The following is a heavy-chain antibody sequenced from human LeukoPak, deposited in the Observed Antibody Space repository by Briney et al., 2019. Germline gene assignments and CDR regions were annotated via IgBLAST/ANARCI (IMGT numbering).Heavy chain of an antibody. CDR2: MKQDGSEE. J-gene: IGHJ4*02. CDR1: GFTFSNYA. Sequence: GGSRRLSCAASGFTFSNYAMSWVRQAPGKGLEWVAIMKQDGSEEYYVDSVKGRFTIFRDNAKNSLYLQMNSLRAEDTAVYYCARKGPGGWYFDYWGQGTLVTVSS. D-gene: IGHD6-19*01. V-gene: IGHV3-7*03. CDR3: ARKGPGGWYFDY.